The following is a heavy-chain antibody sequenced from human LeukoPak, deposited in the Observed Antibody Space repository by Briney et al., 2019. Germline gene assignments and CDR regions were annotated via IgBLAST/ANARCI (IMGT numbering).Heavy chain of an antibody. CDR3: ARGDCSGGSCYYYYYYMDV. CDR1: GGTFSSYA. CDR2: IIPIFGTA. D-gene: IGHD2-15*01. Sequence: GASVKVSCKASGGTFSSYAISWVRQAPGQGLEWMGGIIPIFGTANYAQKFQGRVTITADKSTSTAYMELSSLRSEDTAVYYCARGDCSGGSCYYYYYYMDVWGKGTTVTVSS. V-gene: IGHV1-69*06. J-gene: IGHJ6*03.